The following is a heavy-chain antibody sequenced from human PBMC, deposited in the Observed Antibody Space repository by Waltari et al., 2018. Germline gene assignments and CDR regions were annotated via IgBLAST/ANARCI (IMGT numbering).Heavy chain of an antibody. V-gene: IGHV1-24*01. D-gene: IGHD2-15*01. CDR1: GYTLTELS. Sequence: QVQLVQSGAEVKKPGASVKVSCKVSGYTLTELSMHWVRQAPGKGLEWMGGFDPEDGETIYAQKFQGRVTMTEDTSTDTAYMELSSLRSEDTAVYYCATVGSVVVVAATPTRGYFDLWGRGTLVTVSS. CDR2: FDPEDGET. J-gene: IGHJ2*01. CDR3: ATVGSVVVVAATPTRGYFDL.